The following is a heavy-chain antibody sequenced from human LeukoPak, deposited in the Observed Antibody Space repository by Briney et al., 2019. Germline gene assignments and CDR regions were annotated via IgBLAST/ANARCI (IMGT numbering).Heavy chain of an antibody. CDR2: IYYSGST. CDR1: GYSISSGYY. CDR3: ARQPREQWLVLWFDP. J-gene: IGHJ5*02. V-gene: IGHV4-38-2*02. Sequence: PSETLSLTCTVSGYSISSGYYWGWIRQPPGKGLEWIGSIYYSGSTYYNPSLKSRVTISVDTSKNQFSLKLSSVTAADTAVYYCARQPREQWLVLWFDPWGQGTLVTVSS. D-gene: IGHD6-19*01.